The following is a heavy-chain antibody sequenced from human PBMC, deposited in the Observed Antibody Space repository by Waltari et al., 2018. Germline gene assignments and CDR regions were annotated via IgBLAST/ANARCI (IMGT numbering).Heavy chain of an antibody. CDR2: FIHIFGTE. Sequence: QVQLVQSGAEVKKPGSTVKVSCKASGGPFSSYAISWVRRAPGQGLGGMGGFIHIFGTENNAQKFQGRVKITADESTSTAYMELSSLRSEDTAVYYGAREGWDGGSCCAEYFQHWGQGTLVTVSS. D-gene: IGHD2-15*01. CDR1: GGPFSSYA. J-gene: IGHJ1*01. V-gene: IGHV1-69*01. CDR3: AREGWDGGSCCAEYFQH.